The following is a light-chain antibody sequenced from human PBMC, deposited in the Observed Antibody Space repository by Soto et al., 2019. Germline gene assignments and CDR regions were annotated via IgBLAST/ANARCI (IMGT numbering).Light chain of an antibody. J-gene: IGLJ1*01. V-gene: IGLV1-40*01. Sequence: QSVLTQPPSVSGAPGQRVTISCTGSSSNIGAGYDVHWYQQLPGTAPKLLIYGNSNRPSGVPDRFSGSKSGTSASLAITGLQAEDEADYYCQSYDSSMSGYGFGPGTKRTGL. CDR1: SSNIGAGYD. CDR3: QSYDSSMSGYG. CDR2: GNS.